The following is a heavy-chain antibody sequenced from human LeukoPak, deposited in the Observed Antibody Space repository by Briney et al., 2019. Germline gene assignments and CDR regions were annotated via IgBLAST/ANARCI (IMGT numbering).Heavy chain of an antibody. CDR1: GFTFSSYA. J-gene: IGHJ4*02. CDR2: ISYDGSNK. V-gene: IGHV3-30-3*01. CDR3: ARTVGYCSSTSCSRENFDY. D-gene: IGHD2-2*01. Sequence: GRSLRLSCAASGFTFSSYAMHWVRQAPGKGREWVAVISYDGSNKYYADSVKGRFTISRDNSKNTLYLQMNSLRAEDTAVYYCARTVGYCSSTSCSRENFDYWGQGTLVTVSS.